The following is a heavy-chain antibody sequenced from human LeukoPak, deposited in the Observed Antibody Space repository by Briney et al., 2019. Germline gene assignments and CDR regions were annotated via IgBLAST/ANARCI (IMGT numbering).Heavy chain of an antibody. CDR1: GYTFTSYY. J-gene: IGHJ3*02. Sequence: ASVKVSCKASGYTFTSYYMHWVRQVPGQGLEWMGIINPSGGSTSYAQKFQGRVTMTRDTSTSTVYMELSSLRSEDTAVYYCARAGTTGYSSGWYRYDAFDIWGQGTMVTVSS. V-gene: IGHV1-46*01. D-gene: IGHD6-19*01. CDR2: INPSGGST. CDR3: ARAGTTGYSSGWYRYDAFDI.